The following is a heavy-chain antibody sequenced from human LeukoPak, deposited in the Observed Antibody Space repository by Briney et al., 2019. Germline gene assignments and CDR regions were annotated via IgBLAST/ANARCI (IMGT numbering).Heavy chain of an antibody. CDR1: AYTLTSNY. CDR3: AGIAAAGSRAFDI. CDR2: INPSSGST. V-gene: IGHV1-46*01. Sequence: GASVKVSCKASAYTLTSNYMHWVRQAPGQGLEWMGVINPSSGSTSYAQKFQGRVTMTRNTSISTAYMELSSLRSEDTAVYYCAGIAAAGSRAFDIWGQGTMVTVSS. J-gene: IGHJ3*02. D-gene: IGHD6-13*01.